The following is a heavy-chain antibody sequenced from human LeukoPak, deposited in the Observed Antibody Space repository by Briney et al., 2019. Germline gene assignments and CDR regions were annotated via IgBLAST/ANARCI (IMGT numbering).Heavy chain of an antibody. Sequence: SETLSLTCTVSGGSISSGGYYWSWIRQPPGKGLEWIGYIYYSGSTNYNPSLKSRVTISVDTSKNQFSLKLSSVTAADTAVYYCARREEFNRGYSYGLDAFDIWGQGTMVTVSS. V-gene: IGHV4-61*08. CDR2: IYYSGST. D-gene: IGHD5-18*01. CDR3: ARREEFNRGYSYGLDAFDI. J-gene: IGHJ3*02. CDR1: GGSISSGGYY.